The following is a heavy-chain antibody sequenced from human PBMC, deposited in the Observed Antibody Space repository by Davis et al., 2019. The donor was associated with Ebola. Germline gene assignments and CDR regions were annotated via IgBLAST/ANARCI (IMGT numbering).Heavy chain of an antibody. D-gene: IGHD3-3*01. Sequence: PGGSLRLSCAASGFTFSSYGMHWVRQAPGKGLEWVAFIRYDGSNKYYADSVKGRFTISRDNAKNSLYLQMNSLRAEDTAVYYCARGITIFGAGWFDPWGQGTLVTVSS. CDR1: GFTFSSYG. J-gene: IGHJ5*02. CDR2: IRYDGSNK. V-gene: IGHV3-30*02. CDR3: ARGITIFGAGWFDP.